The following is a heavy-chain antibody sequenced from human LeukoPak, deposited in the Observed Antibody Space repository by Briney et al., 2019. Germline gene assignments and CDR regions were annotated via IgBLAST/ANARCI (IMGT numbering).Heavy chain of an antibody. CDR3: ASKGGYSSSWYGDYFDY. V-gene: IGHV1-69*05. CDR2: IIPIFGTA. D-gene: IGHD6-13*01. CDR1: GGTFSSYA. Sequence: SVKVSCKASGGTFSSYAISWVRQVPGQGLEWMGGIIPIFGTANYAQKFQGRVTITTDESTSTAYMELSSLRSEDTAVYYCASKGGYSSSWYGDYFDYWGQGTLVTVSS. J-gene: IGHJ4*02.